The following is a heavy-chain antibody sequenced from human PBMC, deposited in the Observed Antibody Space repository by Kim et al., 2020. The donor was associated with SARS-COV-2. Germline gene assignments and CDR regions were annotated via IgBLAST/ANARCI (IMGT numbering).Heavy chain of an antibody. Sequence: GGSLRLSCAASGFTFSSYGMHWVRQAPGKGLEWVAVISYDGSNKYYADSVKGRFTISRDNSKNTLYLQMNSRRAEDTAVYYCAKDSRITMIVVVSHYGMDVWGQGTTVTVSS. V-gene: IGHV3-30*18. CDR2: ISYDGSNK. CDR3: AKDSRITMIVVVSHYGMDV. J-gene: IGHJ6*02. CDR1: GFTFSSYG. D-gene: IGHD3-22*01.